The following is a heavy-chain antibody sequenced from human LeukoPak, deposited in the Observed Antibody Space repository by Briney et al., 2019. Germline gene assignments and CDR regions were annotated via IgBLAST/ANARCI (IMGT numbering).Heavy chain of an antibody. D-gene: IGHD6-13*01. CDR3: AKDLAAAGTSGYYYYMDV. CDR2: ISGSGGST. CDR1: GFTFSSYG. Sequence: PGGSLRLSCAASGFTFSSYGMSWVRQAPGKGLEWVSAISGSGGSTYYADSVKGWFTISRDNSKNTLYLQMNSLRAEDTAVYYCAKDLAAAGTSGYYYYMDVWGKGTTVTVSS. J-gene: IGHJ6*03. V-gene: IGHV3-23*01.